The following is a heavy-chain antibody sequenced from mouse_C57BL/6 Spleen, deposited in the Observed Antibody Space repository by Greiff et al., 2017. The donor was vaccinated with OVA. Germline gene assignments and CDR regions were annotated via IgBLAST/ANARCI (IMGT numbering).Heavy chain of an antibody. D-gene: IGHD4-1*01. CDR2: ISSGGDYL. CDR1: GFTFRSSA. J-gene: IGHJ2*01. Sequence: EVQLVESGEGLVKPGGSLKLSCAASGFTFRSSAMSWVRQTPEKRLEWVAYISSGGDYLYSADTVKGRFTISRDNARNTLYLQMSSLKSEDTAMYNCTGVTGTRGYIDYWGQGTTLTVSS. V-gene: IGHV5-9-1*02. CDR3: TGVTGTRGYIDY.